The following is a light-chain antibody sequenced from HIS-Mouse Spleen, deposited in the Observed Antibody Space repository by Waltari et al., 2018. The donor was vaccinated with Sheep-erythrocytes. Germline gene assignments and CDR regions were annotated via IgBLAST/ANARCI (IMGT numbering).Light chain of an antibody. J-gene: IGLJ1*01. CDR1: KLGDKY. Sequence: SYELTQPPSVSVSPGQTASITCSGEKLGDKYACWYQQKPGQSPVLVIYQDSKRPAGIPERFSGSNSGNTATLTISGLQAEDEADYYCSSYTSSSTYVFGTGTKVTVL. CDR3: SSYTSSSTYV. V-gene: IGLV3-1*01. CDR2: QDS.